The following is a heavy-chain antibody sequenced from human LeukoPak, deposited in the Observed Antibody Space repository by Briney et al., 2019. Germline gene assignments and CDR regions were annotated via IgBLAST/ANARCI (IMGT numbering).Heavy chain of an antibody. Sequence: GGSLRLSCAASGFTFSSYAMTWVRQAPGKGLEWVSTVRGGGGSTYYADSVKGRFTISRDNSRNTLYLQMNSLRAEDTATYYCAKGRYVSSGDFDYWGQGTLVTVSS. D-gene: IGHD6-25*01. J-gene: IGHJ4*02. V-gene: IGHV3-23*01. CDR1: GFTFSSYA. CDR2: VRGGGGST. CDR3: AKGRYVSSGDFDY.